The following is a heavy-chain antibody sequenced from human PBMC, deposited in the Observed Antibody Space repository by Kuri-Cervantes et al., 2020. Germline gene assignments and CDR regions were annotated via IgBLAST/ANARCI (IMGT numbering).Heavy chain of an antibody. J-gene: IGHJ4*02. CDR2: ISWNSGSI. D-gene: IGHD6-13*01. V-gene: IGHV3-9*01. CDR3: ASHLAGKTLPVPADRAAGKEEVDY. CDR1: GFTFDDYA. Sequence: GGSLRLSCAASGFTFDDYAMHWVRQAPGKGLEWVSGISWNSGSIGYADSVKGRFTISRDNAKNSLYLQMNSLRAEDTAVYYCASHLAGKTLPVPADRAAGKEEVDYWGQGTLVTVSS.